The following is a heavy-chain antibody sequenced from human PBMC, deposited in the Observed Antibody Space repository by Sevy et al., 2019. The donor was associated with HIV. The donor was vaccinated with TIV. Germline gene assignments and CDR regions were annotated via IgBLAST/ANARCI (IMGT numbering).Heavy chain of an antibody. D-gene: IGHD2-2*01. J-gene: IGHJ4*02. CDR2: IYESGRT. V-gene: IGHV4-38-2*01. Sequence: SETLSLTCAVSGYSIRSGYYRGWIRQSPGKGLEWIGSIYESGRTFYNPSLESRVTMSVDTSKNQFSLQVNSVTAADTAVYYCARLRDILVIPAGGYFDYWGQGTLVTVSS. CDR1: GYSIRSGYY. CDR3: ARLRDILVIPAGGYFDY.